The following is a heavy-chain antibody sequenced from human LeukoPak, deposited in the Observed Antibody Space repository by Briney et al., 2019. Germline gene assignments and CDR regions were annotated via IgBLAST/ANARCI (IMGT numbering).Heavy chain of an antibody. V-gene: IGHV1-18*01. CDR2: ISAYNGNT. CDR3: ARENNILTGYNNDALDI. Sequence: ASVKVSCKASGYTFTSYGISWVRQAPGQGLEWMGWISAYNGNTNYAQKLQGRVTMTTDTSTSTAYMELRSLRSDDTAVYYCARENNILTGYNNDALDIWGQGTMVTVSS. J-gene: IGHJ3*02. CDR1: GYTFTSYG. D-gene: IGHD3-9*01.